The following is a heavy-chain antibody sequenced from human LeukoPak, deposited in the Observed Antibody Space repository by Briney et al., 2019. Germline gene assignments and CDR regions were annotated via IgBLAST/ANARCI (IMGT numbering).Heavy chain of an antibody. Sequence: GESLKISYKGFGYSFSSYRIGWVRQNPGKGLEWMGIMHPDDSDTRYSPSVQGQVTMSVDKSTSTAYLQWNSLKASDTAMYYCTTRHTSSSDYWGQGTLVTVSS. D-gene: IGHD2-2*01. V-gene: IGHV5-51*01. CDR1: GYSFSSYR. J-gene: IGHJ4*02. CDR2: MHPDDSDT. CDR3: TTRHTSSSDY.